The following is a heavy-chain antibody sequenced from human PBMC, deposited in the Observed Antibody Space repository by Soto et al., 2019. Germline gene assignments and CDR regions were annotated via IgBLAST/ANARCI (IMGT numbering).Heavy chain of an antibody. CDR2: IIPIFGTA. V-gene: IGHV1-69*01. CDR3: AGDDSSSNGFGI. D-gene: IGHD6-6*01. J-gene: IGHJ3*02. Sequence: WAYQAPGQGLEWMGGIIPIFGTANYAQKFQGRVTITADESTSTAYMELSSLRSEDTAVYYCAGDDSSSNGFGIWGEGTMLTVSS.